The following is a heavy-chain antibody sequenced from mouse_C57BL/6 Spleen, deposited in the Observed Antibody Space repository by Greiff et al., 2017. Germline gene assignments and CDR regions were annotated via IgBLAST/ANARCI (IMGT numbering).Heavy chain of an antibody. CDR2: IYPGNGDT. D-gene: IGHD2-3*01. CDR3: ARGCVGYSWFAY. J-gene: IGHJ3*01. V-gene: IGHV1-12*01. CDR1: GYTFTSYN. Sequence: LQQSGAELVRPGASVKMSCKASGYTFTSYNMDWVKQTPRQGLEWIGAIYPGNGDTYYNQKFKGKATLTVDKSSSTAYMQLSSLTSEDSSVYLCARGCVGYSWFAYWGQGTLVTVSA.